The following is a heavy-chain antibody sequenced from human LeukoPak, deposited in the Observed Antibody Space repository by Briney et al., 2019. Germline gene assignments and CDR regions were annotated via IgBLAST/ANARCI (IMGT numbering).Heavy chain of an antibody. CDR3: ATLDSYYDNSGRPLIPD. J-gene: IGHJ4*02. Sequence: ASLKVSCNISGYTLTDFSMHWVRQAPGKGLEWMGGFNREDDEPIYAPHFRGRVTVPEDTSTDTAYMELSSLRSEDTAVYYCATLDSYYDNSGRPLIPDWGQGTLVTVSS. D-gene: IGHD3-22*01. V-gene: IGHV1-24*01. CDR2: FNREDDEP. CDR1: GYTLTDFS.